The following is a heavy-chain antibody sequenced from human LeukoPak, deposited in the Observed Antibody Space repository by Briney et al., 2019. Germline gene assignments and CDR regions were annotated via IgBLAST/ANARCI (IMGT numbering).Heavy chain of an antibody. D-gene: IGHD6-19*01. V-gene: IGHV1-2*02. CDR1: GYTFTGYY. Sequence: ASVKVSCKASGYTFTGYYMHWVRQAPGQGLEWMGWINPNSGGTNYAQKFQGRVTMTRDTSISTAYMELSRLRSDDTAVYYCARDLGYSSGWALDYWGQGTLVTVSS. J-gene: IGHJ4*02. CDR3: ARDLGYSSGWALDY. CDR2: INPNSGGT.